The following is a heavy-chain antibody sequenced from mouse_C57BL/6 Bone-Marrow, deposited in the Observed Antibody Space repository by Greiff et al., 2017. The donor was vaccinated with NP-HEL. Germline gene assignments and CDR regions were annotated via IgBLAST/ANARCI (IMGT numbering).Heavy chain of an antibody. CDR1: GYAFTNYL. D-gene: IGHD2-2*01. CDR3: ARWGGMVTPAWFAY. V-gene: IGHV1-54*01. J-gene: IGHJ3*01. Sequence: QVQLKQSGAELVRPGTSVKVSCKASGYAFTNYLIEWVKQRPGQGLEWIGVINPGSGGTNYNEKFKGKATLTADKSSSTAYMQLSSLTSEDSAVYFCARWGGMVTPAWFAYWGQGTLVTVSA. CDR2: INPGSGGT.